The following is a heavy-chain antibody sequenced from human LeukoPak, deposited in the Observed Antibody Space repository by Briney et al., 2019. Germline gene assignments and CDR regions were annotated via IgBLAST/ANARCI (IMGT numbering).Heavy chain of an antibody. J-gene: IGHJ4*02. CDR2: ITSGFTP. CDR1: GLTFSNYA. Sequence: PGGTLRLSCAASGLTFSNYAMSWFRQAPGKGLEWVSGITSGFTPHYADSVKGRFTISRDNSNNTFHLQMNSLRAEDTAVYYCAKDYSDSRVGDVFFEYWDQGTLVTVSS. V-gene: IGHV3-23*01. D-gene: IGHD1-26*01. CDR3: AKDYSDSRVGDVFFEY.